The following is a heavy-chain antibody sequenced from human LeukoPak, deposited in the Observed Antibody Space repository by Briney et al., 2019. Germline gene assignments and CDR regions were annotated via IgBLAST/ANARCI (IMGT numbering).Heavy chain of an antibody. J-gene: IGHJ4*02. D-gene: IGHD1-7*01. CDR3: ARDGRGTTHDGPFDY. V-gene: IGHV3-30*01. CDR2: VSHDGNNK. CDR1: GFLFSSYG. Sequence: GRSLRLSCTASGFLFSSYGLHWVRQAPGKGLEWVARVSHDGNNKYYADSVKGRFTISRDNSRSTLYLQMDILRAEDTAVYYCARDGRGTTHDGPFDYWGQGTLVTVSS.